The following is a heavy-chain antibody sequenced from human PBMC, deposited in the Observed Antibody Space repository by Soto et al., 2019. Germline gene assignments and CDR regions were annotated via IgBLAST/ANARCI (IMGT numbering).Heavy chain of an antibody. V-gene: IGHV1-46*01. J-gene: IGHJ4*01. CDR1: GYTFTSYY. Sequence: ASVKVSCKASGYTFTSYYMHWVRQAPGQGLEWMGIINPSGGSTSYAQKFQGRVTMAGDTSRNTLYLQMSSLRAEDTAVYYCAKRRYCPSTTCFDYWGQGTLVTVSS. CDR2: INPSGGST. CDR3: AKRRYCPSTTCFDY. D-gene: IGHD2-2*01.